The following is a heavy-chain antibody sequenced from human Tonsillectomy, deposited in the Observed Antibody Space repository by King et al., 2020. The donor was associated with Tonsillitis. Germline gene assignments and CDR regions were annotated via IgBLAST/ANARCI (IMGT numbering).Heavy chain of an antibody. J-gene: IGHJ4*02. CDR3: ARIKGYYDSSGYHYYFHY. CDR1: GFSLSNARMG. V-gene: IGHV2-26*01. Sequence: TLKESGPVLVKPTETLTLTCTVSGFSLSNARMGVSWIRQPPGKALEWLAHIFSNDEKSYSTSLKSRLTISKDTSKSQVVLTMTNMDHVDTATYYCARIKGYYDSSGYHYYFHYWGQGTLVTVSS. D-gene: IGHD3-22*01. CDR2: IFSNDEK.